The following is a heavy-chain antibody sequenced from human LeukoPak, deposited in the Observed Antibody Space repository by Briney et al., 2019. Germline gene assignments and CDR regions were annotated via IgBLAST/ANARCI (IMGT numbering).Heavy chain of an antibody. Sequence: SEALFLTCTFAGGSISSSSYYWGWIRQPPGKGLEWIGSIYYSGSTYYNPSLKSRVTISVDTSKNQFSLKLSSVTAPDTAVYYCASRVNTESLLWLGELLGYYFDYWGQGTMVTVSS. J-gene: IGHJ4*01. CDR3: ASRVNTESLLWLGELLGYYFDY. CDR2: IYYSGST. CDR1: GGSISSSSYY. V-gene: IGHV4-39*01. D-gene: IGHD3-10*01.